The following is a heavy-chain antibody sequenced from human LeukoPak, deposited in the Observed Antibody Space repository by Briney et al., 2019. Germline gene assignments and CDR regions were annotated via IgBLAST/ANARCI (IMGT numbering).Heavy chain of an antibody. CDR1: GFTFSSYA. V-gene: IGHV3-30-3*01. CDR2: ISYDGSNK. D-gene: IGHD3-3*01. Sequence: PGGSLRLSCATSGFTFSSYAMHWVRQAPGKGLEWVAVISYDGSNKYYADSVKGRFTISRDNSKNTLYLQMNSLRAEDTAVYYCASWSVMELAVVVNDYWGQGTLVTVSS. J-gene: IGHJ4*02. CDR3: ASWSVMELAVVVNDY.